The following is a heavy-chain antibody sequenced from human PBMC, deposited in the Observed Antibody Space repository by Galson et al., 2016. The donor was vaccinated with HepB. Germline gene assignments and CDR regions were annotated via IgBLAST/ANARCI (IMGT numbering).Heavy chain of an antibody. J-gene: IGHJ6*02. CDR3: GNDLRLGGMDF. D-gene: IGHD5/OR15-5a*01. Sequence: SLRLSCAEPGFPGDGYALYWVRQSPGKVQEMVSGIDWNGGKIDYADAVKGRFISSRDHAKNSLYLQIHSLRPEDTALYYCGNDLRLGGMDFWGQGTTVNVSS. CDR2: IDWNGGKI. V-gene: IGHV3-9*01. CDR1: GFPGDGYA.